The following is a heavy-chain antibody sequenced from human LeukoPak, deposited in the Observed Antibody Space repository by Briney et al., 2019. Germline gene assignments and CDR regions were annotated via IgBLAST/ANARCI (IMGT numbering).Heavy chain of an antibody. J-gene: IGHJ4*02. Sequence: GGSLRLSCAASGFTLSSYSMNWVRQAPGKGLEWVSSISSSSSYIYYADSVKGRFTISRDNAKNSLYLQMNSLRAEDTAVYYCARDLIAAAGLPDYWGQGTLVTVSS. V-gene: IGHV3-21*01. CDR1: GFTLSSYS. D-gene: IGHD6-13*01. CDR3: ARDLIAAAGLPDY. CDR2: ISSSSSYI.